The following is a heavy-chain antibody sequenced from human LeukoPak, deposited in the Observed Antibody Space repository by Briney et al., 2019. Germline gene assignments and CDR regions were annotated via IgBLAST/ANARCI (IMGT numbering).Heavy chain of an antibody. J-gene: IGHJ4*03. CDR3: ARDTPGDGIDY. V-gene: IGHV3-74*01. CDR1: GITFSKYW. D-gene: IGHD5-24*01. Sequence: GGALRVSCKASGITFSKYWRHRVRQVPGEGLMWVSHINNDGSTATYADSVKGRFTISRDNAKNTLYLQMNCLRVEDTAVYYCARDTPGDGIDYWALGPLVTVSS. CDR2: INNDGSTA.